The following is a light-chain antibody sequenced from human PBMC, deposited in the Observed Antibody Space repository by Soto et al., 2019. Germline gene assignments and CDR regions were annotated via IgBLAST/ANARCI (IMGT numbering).Light chain of an antibody. V-gene: IGLV2-8*01. Sequence: QSALTQPPSASGSPGQSVTISCTGSSSDVGDSNFVSWYQQHPDKAPKLIIYEVSRRPSGVPDRFSGSKSGTTASLSVSGLQDEDEAYYFCTAQADNGQYVFGTGTKVTVL. CDR2: EVS. CDR3: TAQADNGQYV. J-gene: IGLJ1*01. CDR1: SSDVGDSNF.